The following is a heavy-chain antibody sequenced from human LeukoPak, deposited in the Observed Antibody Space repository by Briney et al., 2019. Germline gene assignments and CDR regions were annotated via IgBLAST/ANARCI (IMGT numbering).Heavy chain of an antibody. D-gene: IGHD4-17*01. J-gene: IGHJ4*02. CDR3: ARAEYGDRNFDY. Sequence: SETLSLTCTVSGGSISSYYWSWLRQPPGKGLEWIGYIYYSGSTNCNPSLKSRVTISVDTSKNQFSLKLSSVTAADTAVYYCARAEYGDRNFDYWGQGTLVTVSS. CDR2: IYYSGST. V-gene: IGHV4-59*01. CDR1: GGSISSYY.